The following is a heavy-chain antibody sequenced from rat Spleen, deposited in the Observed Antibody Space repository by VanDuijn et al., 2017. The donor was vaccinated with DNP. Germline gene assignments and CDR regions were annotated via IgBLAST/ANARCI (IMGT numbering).Heavy chain of an antibody. J-gene: IGHJ2*01. D-gene: IGHD1-5*01. CDR2: ISASGSRT. V-gene: IGHV5-25*01. CDR1: GFTFNNYY. CDR3: ARLYRYNYFDY. Sequence: EVQLVESGGGLVQPGRSLKLSCAASGFTFNNYYMAWVRQAPKKGLEWVATISASGSRTFYPDSVKGRFTISRDYAESSLYLQMNGLRSEDTATYYCARLYRYNYFDYWGQGVMVTVSS.